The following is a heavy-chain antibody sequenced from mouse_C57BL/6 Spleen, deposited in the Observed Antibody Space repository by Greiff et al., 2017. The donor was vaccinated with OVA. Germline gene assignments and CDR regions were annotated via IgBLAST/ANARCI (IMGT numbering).Heavy chain of an antibody. CDR2: IHPNSGST. CDR3: ARDYGSSYGAMDY. Sequence: VKLQQPGAELVKPGASVKLSCKASGYTFTSYWMHWVKQRPGQGLEWIGMIHPNSGSTNYNEKFKSKATLTVDKSSSTAYMQLSSLTSEDSAVYYCARDYGSSYGAMDYWGQGTSVTVSS. CDR1: GYTFTSYW. J-gene: IGHJ4*01. V-gene: IGHV1-64*01. D-gene: IGHD1-1*01.